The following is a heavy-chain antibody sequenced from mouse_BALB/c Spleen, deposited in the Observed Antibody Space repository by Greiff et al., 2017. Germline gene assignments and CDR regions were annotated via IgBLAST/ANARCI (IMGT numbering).Heavy chain of an antibody. CDR1: GYTFTSYW. CDR3: TRSDGYYCFAY. Sequence: VQLQQSGTVLARPGASVKMSCKASGYTFTSYWMHWVKQRPGQGLEWIGAIYPGNSDTSYNQKFKGKAKLTAVTSTSTAYMELSSLTNEDSAVYYGTRSDGYYCFAYWGQGTTLTVSA. D-gene: IGHD2-3*01. CDR2: IYPGNSDT. V-gene: IGHV1-5*01. J-gene: IGHJ2*01.